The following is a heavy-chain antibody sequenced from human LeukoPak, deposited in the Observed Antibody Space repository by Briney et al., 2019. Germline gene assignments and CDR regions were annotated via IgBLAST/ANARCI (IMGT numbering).Heavy chain of an antibody. J-gene: IGHJ4*02. CDR1: GFTFSSYS. V-gene: IGHV3-48*04. D-gene: IGHD2-21*02. CDR3: ARAARTYASYCGGDCYSEPFDY. Sequence: GGSLRLSCAASGFTFSSYSMNWVRQAPGKGLEWVSYISSSSTIYYADSVKGRFTISRDNAKNSLYLQMNSLRAEDTAVYYCARAARTYASYCGGDCYSEPFDYWGQGTLVTVSS. CDR2: ISSSSTI.